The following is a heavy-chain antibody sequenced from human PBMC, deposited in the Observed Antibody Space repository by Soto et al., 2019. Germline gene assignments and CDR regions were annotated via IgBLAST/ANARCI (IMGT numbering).Heavy chain of an antibody. Sequence: GGSLRLSCAASGFTFSSHSMNWVRQAPGKGLEWVSYISSSSSTIYYADSVKGRFTISRDNAKNSLYLQMNSLRDEDTAVYYCARGMYYYDSSGWAYWGQGTLVTVSS. D-gene: IGHD3-22*01. V-gene: IGHV3-48*02. CDR3: ARGMYYYDSSGWAY. J-gene: IGHJ4*02. CDR2: ISSSSSTI. CDR1: GFTFSSHS.